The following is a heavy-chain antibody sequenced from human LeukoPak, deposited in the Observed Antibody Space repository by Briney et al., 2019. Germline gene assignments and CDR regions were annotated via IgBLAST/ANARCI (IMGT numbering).Heavy chain of an antibody. CDR1: EFTFSTYA. CDR2: ISYDKSNK. CDR3: AKGGGDYDYVWGSYRSYYYYYYMDV. D-gene: IGHD3-16*02. J-gene: IGHJ6*03. V-gene: IGHV3-30*04. Sequence: GGSLRLSCAASEFTFSTYAMHWVRQAPGKGLEWVAIISYDKSNKYYADSVKGRFTISRDNSKNTLYLQMNSLRAEDTAVYYCAKGGGDYDYVWGSYRSYYYYYYMDVWGKGTTVTISS.